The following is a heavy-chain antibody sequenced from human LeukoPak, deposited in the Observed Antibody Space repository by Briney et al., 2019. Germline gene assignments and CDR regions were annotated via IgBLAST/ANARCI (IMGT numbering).Heavy chain of an antibody. CDR3: ARGNLVRAVAGPNFDY. Sequence: SVKVSCKASGGTFSSYAISWVRQAPGQGLEWMGGIIPIFGTANYAQKFQGRVTITTDESTSTAYMELSSLRSEDTAVYYCARGNLVRAVAGPNFDYWGQGTLVPVSS. V-gene: IGHV1-69*05. CDR2: IIPIFGTA. J-gene: IGHJ4*02. CDR1: GGTFSSYA. D-gene: IGHD6-19*01.